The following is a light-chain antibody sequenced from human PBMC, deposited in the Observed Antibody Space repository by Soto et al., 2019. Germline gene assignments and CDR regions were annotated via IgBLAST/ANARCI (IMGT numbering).Light chain of an antibody. CDR1: SSNIGANT. CDR2: TNN. J-gene: IGLJ2*01. V-gene: IGLV1-44*01. Sequence: QSAVTQPPSASATPGQGVTISCSGGSSNIGANTVSWYQVVPGAAPKLLIHTNNRRPSGVPDRFSGSKSGTSASLAISGLQSEDEADYYCASWDDSLHGVTFGGGTKLTVL. CDR3: ASWDDSLHGVT.